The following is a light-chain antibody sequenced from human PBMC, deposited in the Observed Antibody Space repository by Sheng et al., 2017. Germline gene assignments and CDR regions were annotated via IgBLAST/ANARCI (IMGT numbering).Light chain of an antibody. CDR3: QQYNSYPLTT. CDR1: QSISSW. Sequence: DIQMTQSPSTLSASVGDRVTITCRASQSISSWLAWYQQKPGKAPKLLIYKASSLESGVPSRFSGSGSGTEFTLTISSLQPDDFATYYCQQYNSYPLTTFGGRTKV. J-gene: IGKJ4*02. CDR2: KAS. V-gene: IGKV1-5*03.